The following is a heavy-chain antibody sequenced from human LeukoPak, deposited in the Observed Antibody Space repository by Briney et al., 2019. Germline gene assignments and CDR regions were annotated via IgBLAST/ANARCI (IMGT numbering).Heavy chain of an antibody. CDR3: ARGLAAPDY. D-gene: IGHD6-13*01. Sequence: GGSLRLSCAASEFTFNRYWMSWVRQAPGKGLEWVANIKKDGSEKYYVDSVKGRFTFSRDNAKNSVHLQMNSLRAEDTAVYYCARGLAAPDYWGQGTLVTVSS. CDR2: IKKDGSEK. CDR1: EFTFNRYW. V-gene: IGHV3-7*03. J-gene: IGHJ4*02.